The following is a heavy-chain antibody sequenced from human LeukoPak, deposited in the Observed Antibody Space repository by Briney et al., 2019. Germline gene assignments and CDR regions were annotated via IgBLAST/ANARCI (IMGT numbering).Heavy chain of an antibody. J-gene: IGHJ4*02. V-gene: IGHV4-61*02. CDR1: GGSISSGSYY. Sequence: SQTLSLTCIVSGGSISSGSYYWSWIRQPAGKGLEWIGRIYTSGSTNYNPSLKSRVTISVDTSKNQFSLKLSSVTAADTAVYYCTRDGPRSSGYPDNWGQGTLVTVSS. CDR3: TRDGPRSSGYPDN. D-gene: IGHD3-22*01. CDR2: IYTSGST.